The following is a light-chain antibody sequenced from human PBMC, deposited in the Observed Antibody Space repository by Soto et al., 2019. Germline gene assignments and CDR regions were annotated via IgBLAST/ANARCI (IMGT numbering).Light chain of an antibody. CDR1: QSISSY. CDR3: QQRSNWPPIT. V-gene: IGKV3-11*01. J-gene: IGKJ5*01. Sequence: EVVLTQSPATLSVCPGDRATLSCRASQSISSYLAWYQQKPGQAPRLLIYDASNRATGIPARFSGSGSGTDFTLTISSLEPEDFAVYYCQQRSNWPPITFGQGTRLEN. CDR2: DAS.